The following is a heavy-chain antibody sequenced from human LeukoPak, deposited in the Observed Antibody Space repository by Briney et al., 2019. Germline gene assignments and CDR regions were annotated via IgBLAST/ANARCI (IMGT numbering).Heavy chain of an antibody. D-gene: IGHD2-21*01. V-gene: IGHV1-2*02. J-gene: IGHJ4*02. CDR3: AKQTGQRTVIVLFDY. CDR1: GYTFTGYY. CDR2: INPNSGGT. Sequence: ASVKVSRKASGYTFTGYYMHWVRQAPGQGLEWMGWINPNSGGTNYAQKFQGRVTMTRDTSISTAYMELSRLRSDDTAVYYCAKQTGQRTVIVLFDYWGQGTLVTVSS.